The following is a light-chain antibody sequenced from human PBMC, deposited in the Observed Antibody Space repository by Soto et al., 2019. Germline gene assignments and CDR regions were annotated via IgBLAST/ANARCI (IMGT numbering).Light chain of an antibody. Sequence: QLVVTQEPSLTVSPGGTVTLTCGSSTGAVTSGHYPYWFQQKPGQAPRTLIYDTSNKHSWTPARFSGSLLGGKAALTLSGAQPEDEAEYYCLLSYSGARPYVFGTGTKVTVL. V-gene: IGLV7-46*01. CDR2: DTS. CDR3: LLSYSGARPYV. CDR1: TGAVTSGHY. J-gene: IGLJ1*01.